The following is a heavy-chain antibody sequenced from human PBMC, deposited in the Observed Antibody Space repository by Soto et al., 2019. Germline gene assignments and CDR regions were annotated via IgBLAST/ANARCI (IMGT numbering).Heavy chain of an antibody. Sequence: EVQLVESGGGLVQPGGSLRLSCAASGFTFSSYWMHWVRQAPGKGLVWVSRINSDGSSTSYADSVKGRFTISRDNAKNTLYLQSHSLIAEDTAVYYCVRTSLVVAAATREDYWGQGTLVTVSS. CDR3: VRTSLVVAAATREDY. J-gene: IGHJ4*02. V-gene: IGHV3-74*01. CDR1: GFTFSSYW. CDR2: INSDGSST. D-gene: IGHD2-15*01.